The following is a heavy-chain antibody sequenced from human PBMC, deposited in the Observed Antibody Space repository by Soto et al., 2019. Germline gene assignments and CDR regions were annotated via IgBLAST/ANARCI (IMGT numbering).Heavy chain of an antibody. CDR2: INPNSGGT. V-gene: IGHV1-2*04. D-gene: IGHD6-13*01. Sequence: ASVKVSCKASGYTFTGYYMHWVRQAPGQGLEWMGWINPNSGGTNYAQKFQSWVTMTRDTSISTAYMELSRLRSDDTAVFYCARPSIAAAGNGSYFDYWGQGTLVTVSS. CDR3: ARPSIAAAGNGSYFDY. CDR1: GYTFTGYY. J-gene: IGHJ4*02.